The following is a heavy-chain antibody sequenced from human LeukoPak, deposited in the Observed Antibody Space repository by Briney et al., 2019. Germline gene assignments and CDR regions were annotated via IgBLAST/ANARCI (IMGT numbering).Heavy chain of an antibody. CDR3: AKAYSASWYHLAGS. CDR2: ISGCGGTT. V-gene: IGHV3-23*01. J-gene: IGHJ5*02. CDR1: GFTFGTYA. Sequence: GGSLRLSCAASGFTFGTYAMRWVRQAPEKGLDWVSAISGCGGTTKYADSVNGRFTISRDNSKNTLYLQMNSPRADDTAVYYCAKAYSASWYHLAGSWGQGTLVTVSS. D-gene: IGHD6-13*01.